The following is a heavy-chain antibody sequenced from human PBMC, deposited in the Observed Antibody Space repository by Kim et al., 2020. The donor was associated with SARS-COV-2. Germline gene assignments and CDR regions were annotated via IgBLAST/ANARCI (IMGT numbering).Heavy chain of an antibody. Sequence: GGSLRLSCAASGFTFSSYWMSWVRQAPGKGLEWVANIKQDGSEKYYVDSVKGRFTISRDNAKNSLYLQMNSLRAEDTAVYYCARDRHYYGSGSLNPYYYYYGMDVWGQGTTVTVSS. D-gene: IGHD3-10*01. CDR2: IKQDGSEK. CDR1: GFTFSSYW. V-gene: IGHV3-7*05. CDR3: ARDRHYYGSGSLNPYYYYYGMDV. J-gene: IGHJ6*02.